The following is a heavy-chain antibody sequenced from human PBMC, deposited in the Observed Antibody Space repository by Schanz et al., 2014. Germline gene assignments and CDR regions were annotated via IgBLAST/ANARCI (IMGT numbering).Heavy chain of an antibody. CDR1: GFTVSSNY. D-gene: IGHD1-7*01. V-gene: IGHV3-53*01. CDR3: AMGGYQLHH. J-gene: IGHJ4*02. Sequence: EVQLVESGGGLIQPGGSLRLSCAVSGFTVSSNYMSWVRQAPGKGLEWVSALTGSGTTTYYADSVKGRFTISRDNAENTLYLQMNSLRVEDTAVYYCAMGGYQLHHWGQGTLXTVSS. CDR2: TGSGTTT.